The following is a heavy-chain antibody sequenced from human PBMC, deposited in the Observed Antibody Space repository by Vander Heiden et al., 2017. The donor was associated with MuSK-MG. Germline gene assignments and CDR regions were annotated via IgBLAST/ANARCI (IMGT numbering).Heavy chain of an antibody. J-gene: IGHJ4*02. CDR1: GYTLTNYG. CDR3: ARDYPNPNPIDYLKIPNYFFDS. V-gene: IGHV1-18*01. Sequence: QVQLVQSGAEVKKPGASVKVSCKASGYTLTNYGLSWVRQAPGQGLEWMGGISAYDGDTYYAQKFQGRVTMTTDTSTSTAYMDLRSLRSDDTAVYFCARDYPNPNPIDYLKIPNYFFDSWGQGTLVTVSS. CDR2: ISAYDGDT. D-gene: IGHD4-17*01.